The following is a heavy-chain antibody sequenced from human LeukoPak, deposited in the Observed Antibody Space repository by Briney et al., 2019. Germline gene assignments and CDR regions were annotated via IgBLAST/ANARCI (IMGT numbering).Heavy chain of an antibody. CDR2: IYTSGST. V-gene: IGHV4-4*07. Sequence: ASETLSLTCTVSGGSISRYYWSWIRQPAGKGLEWIGRIYTSGSTNYNPSLKSRVTMSVDTSKNQFSLKLSSVTAADTAVYYCARGSTARIAVAAPYFDYWGQGTLVTVSS. CDR3: ARGSTARIAVAAPYFDY. D-gene: IGHD6-19*01. J-gene: IGHJ4*02. CDR1: GGSISRYY.